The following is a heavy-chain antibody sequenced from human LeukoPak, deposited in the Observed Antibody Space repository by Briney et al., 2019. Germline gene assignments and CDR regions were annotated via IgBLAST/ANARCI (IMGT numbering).Heavy chain of an antibody. Sequence: GASVKVSCKASGYTFTGYYMHWVRQAPGQGLEWMGWINPNSGGTNYAQKFQGRVTMTRDTSISTAYMELSRLRSDDTAVYYCARGSPYSSSWYLWDYWGQGTLVTVSS. CDR3: ARGSPYSSSWYLWDY. D-gene: IGHD6-13*01. CDR1: GYTFTGYY. J-gene: IGHJ4*02. V-gene: IGHV1-2*02. CDR2: INPNSGGT.